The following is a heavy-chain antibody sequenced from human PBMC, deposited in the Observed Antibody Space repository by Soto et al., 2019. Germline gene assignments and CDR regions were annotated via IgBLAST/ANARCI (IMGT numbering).Heavy chain of an antibody. J-gene: IGHJ4*02. CDR2: IYYSGST. V-gene: IGHV4-30-4*01. Sequence: LSLTCTVSGGSISSGDYYWSWIRQPPGKGLEWIGYIYYSGSTYYNPSLKSRVAISVDTSKNQFSLKLSSVTAADTAVYYCARNYYDSSGPSAGVDYWGQGTLVTVSS. D-gene: IGHD3-22*01. CDR3: ARNYYDSSGPSAGVDY. CDR1: GGSISSGDYY.